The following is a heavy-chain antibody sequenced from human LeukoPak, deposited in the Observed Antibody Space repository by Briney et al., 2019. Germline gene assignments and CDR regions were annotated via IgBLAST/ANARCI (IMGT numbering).Heavy chain of an antibody. CDR1: GFTFSSYG. V-gene: IGHV3-30*02. J-gene: IGHJ3*02. CDR2: IRYDGNNK. Sequence: GGSLRLSCAASGFTFSSYGMHWVRQAPGKGLEWVAFIRYDGNNKYYADSVKGRFTISRDNSKNTLYLQMTSLRLEDTAVYYCAREGSRSDDAFDIWGQGTLVTVSS. CDR3: AREGSRSDDAFDI.